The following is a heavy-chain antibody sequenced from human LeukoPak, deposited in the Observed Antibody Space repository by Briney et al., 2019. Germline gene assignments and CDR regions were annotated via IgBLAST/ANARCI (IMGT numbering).Heavy chain of an antibody. CDR1: GFTFSNYG. CDR3: ATAGRDYYTFNY. Sequence: PGGSLRLSCAASGFTFSNYGMHWVRQAPGKGLEWVAVIWYDGSNKYYAGSVKGRFTISRDNSKNTLFLQMNSLRAEDTAVYFCATAGRDYYTFNYWGQGTLVTVSS. V-gene: IGHV3-33*01. J-gene: IGHJ4*02. CDR2: IWYDGSNK. D-gene: IGHD3-10*01.